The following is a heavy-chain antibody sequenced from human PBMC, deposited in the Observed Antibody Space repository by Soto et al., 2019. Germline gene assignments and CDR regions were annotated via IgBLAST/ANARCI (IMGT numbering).Heavy chain of an antibody. CDR1: GFTFSSYG. CDR3: ARDYYRFNSGYGFSMDV. Sequence: SVGSLRLSCAASGFTFSSYGMHWVRQAPGKGLEWVAVISYDGSNKYYADSVKGRFTISRDNSKNTLYLQMNSLRAEDTAVYYCARDYYRFNSGYGFSMDVWGQGTTVTVSS. CDR2: ISYDGSNK. J-gene: IGHJ6*02. V-gene: IGHV3-30*03. D-gene: IGHD5-12*01.